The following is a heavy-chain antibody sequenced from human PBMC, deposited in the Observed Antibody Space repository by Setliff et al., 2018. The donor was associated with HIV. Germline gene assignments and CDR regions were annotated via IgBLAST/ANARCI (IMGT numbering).Heavy chain of an antibody. D-gene: IGHD4-4*01. Sequence: SVKVSCKASGGTLSSFALSWMRQAPGQGLEWMGRIMPMSGSADYVQKFQGRVTFSADKSANTVYMELTSLRSDDTATYYCARDSGDDYSDYYYYGMDVWGQGTTVTVS. J-gene: IGHJ6*02. CDR1: GGTLSSFA. CDR2: IMPMSGSA. V-gene: IGHV1-69*06. CDR3: ARDSGDDYSDYYYYGMDV.